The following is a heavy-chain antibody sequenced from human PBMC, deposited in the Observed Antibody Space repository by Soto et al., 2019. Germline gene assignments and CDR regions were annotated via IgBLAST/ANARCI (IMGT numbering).Heavy chain of an antibody. Sequence: VVSIRLSSAAAGLNCINYAISLVRKNKGKGLEWVSAISGSGGSTYYADSVKGRFTISRDNSKNTLYLQMNSPRAEDTAVYYCAQEGPHILTGYSAHWAPRTLVPVSS. CDR2: ISGSGGST. CDR3: AQEGPHILTGYSAH. V-gene: IGHV3-23*01. D-gene: IGHD3-9*01. CDR1: GLNCINYA. J-gene: IGHJ4*02.